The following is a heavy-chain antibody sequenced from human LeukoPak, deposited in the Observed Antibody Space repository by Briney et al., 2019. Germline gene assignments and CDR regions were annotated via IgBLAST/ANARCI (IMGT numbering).Heavy chain of an antibody. CDR2: ISSSGNT. Sequence: GGSLRLSCAASGFTFSRSAMTWVRQTPGKGLDWVSSISSSGNTYYADSVKGRFTISRDKNTLYLQMNSLRAEDTAVYYCVKGRISEDGLDFWGQGTLVTVSS. J-gene: IGHJ4*02. CDR1: GFTFSRSA. D-gene: IGHD6-13*01. V-gene: IGHV3-23*01. CDR3: VKGRISEDGLDF.